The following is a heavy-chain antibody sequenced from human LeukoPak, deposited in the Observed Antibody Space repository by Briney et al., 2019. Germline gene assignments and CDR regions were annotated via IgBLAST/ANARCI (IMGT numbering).Heavy chain of an antibody. CDR2: SCYSGST. Sequence: PSETLSLTCTVTSGFVSSYYWSWIRQPPGKGLELIGYSCYSGSTYYNPSLKSRVAISVDASKHQFSLRLSSVTAADTAVYYCATRYDSSGYYYDTAFDIWGQGTMVTVSS. D-gene: IGHD3-22*01. V-gene: IGHV4-59*02. J-gene: IGHJ3*02. CDR1: SGFVSSYY. CDR3: ATRYDSSGYYYDTAFDI.